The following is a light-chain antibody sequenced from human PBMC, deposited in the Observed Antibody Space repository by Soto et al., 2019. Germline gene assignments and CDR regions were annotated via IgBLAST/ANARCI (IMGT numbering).Light chain of an antibody. Sequence: EIVMTQSPATLSVSPGERATLSCRASQSVSSSLAWYQQKPGQAPRLLLYGASTRATGIPARFSGSGSGTEFTLTINSLQSEDFAVYYCQQYNSWPPITFGQGTRLEIK. V-gene: IGKV3-15*01. CDR3: QQYNSWPPIT. J-gene: IGKJ5*01. CDR2: GAS. CDR1: QSVSSS.